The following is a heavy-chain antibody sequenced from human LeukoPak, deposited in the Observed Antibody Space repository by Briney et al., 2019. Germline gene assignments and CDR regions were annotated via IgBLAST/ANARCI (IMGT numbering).Heavy chain of an antibody. Sequence: GRSLRLSCAASGFTFSSYGMHWVRQAPGKGLEWVAGISYDGSNKYYADSVKGRFTISRDNSKNTLYLQMNSLRAEDTAVYYCAKDPQRYCSSTSCWDWFDPWGQGTLVTVSS. V-gene: IGHV3-30*18. CDR2: ISYDGSNK. J-gene: IGHJ5*02. CDR3: AKDPQRYCSSTSCWDWFDP. D-gene: IGHD2-2*01. CDR1: GFTFSSYG.